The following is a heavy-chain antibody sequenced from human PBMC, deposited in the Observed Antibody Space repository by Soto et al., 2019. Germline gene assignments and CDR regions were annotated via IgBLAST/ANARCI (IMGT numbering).Heavy chain of an antibody. CDR1: GYTFTSYG. CDR3: ASGYYDFWSGYFRYLDG. J-gene: IGHJ6*03. D-gene: IGHD3-3*01. Sequence: QVQLVQSGAEVKKPGASVKVSCKASGYTFTSYGISWERQAPGQGLEWMGWISAYNANTNYAQKLQGRVTMTTDTSTSTGYRESGSLRSDDTAGYYCASGYYDFWSGYFRYLDGSGRGTTVPDSS. V-gene: IGHV1-18*01. CDR2: ISAYNANT.